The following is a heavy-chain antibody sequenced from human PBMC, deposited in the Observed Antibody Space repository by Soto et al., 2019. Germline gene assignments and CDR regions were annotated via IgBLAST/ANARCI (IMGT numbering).Heavy chain of an antibody. CDR3: ARVQVLLWFGELFLDGMDV. CDR1: GFTFSDYY. CDR2: ISSSSSYT. Sequence: GGSLRLSCAASGFTFSDYYMSWIRQAPGKGLEWVSYISSSSSYTNYADSVKGRFTISRDNAKNSLHLQMNSLRAEDTAVYYCARVQVLLWFGELFLDGMDVWGQGTTVTVSS. D-gene: IGHD3-10*01. J-gene: IGHJ6*02. V-gene: IGHV3-11*06.